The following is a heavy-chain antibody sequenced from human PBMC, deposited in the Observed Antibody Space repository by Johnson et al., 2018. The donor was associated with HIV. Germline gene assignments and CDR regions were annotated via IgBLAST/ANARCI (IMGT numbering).Heavy chain of an antibody. Sequence: VQLVESGGGLVQPGRSLRLSCAASGFTFDDYAMHWVRQAPGKGLEWVSGINWNGGSTGYAGSVKGRFTISRDNDKNSLYLQMDSLRAEDTAVYYCARELRGLGAFDIWGHGTMVTVSS. CDR3: ARELRGLGAFDI. V-gene: IGHV3-9*01. J-gene: IGHJ3*02. D-gene: IGHD4-23*01. CDR1: GFTFDDYA. CDR2: INWNGGST.